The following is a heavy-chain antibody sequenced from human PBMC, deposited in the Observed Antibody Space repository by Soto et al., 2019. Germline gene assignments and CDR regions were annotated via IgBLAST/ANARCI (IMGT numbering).Heavy chain of an antibody. Sequence: RLSWGAAGVTFIGFGRHCVRQAPGKGLVWVSRMNEDGGTTYYAYSVKGRFTISRENAKNTLYLQMKSLRVEDTAVYYGASDRSGGAAVWGHGTMDPVTS. CDR2: MNEDGGTT. CDR1: GVTFIGFG. D-gene: IGHD1-26*01. J-gene: IGHJ3*01. V-gene: IGHV3-74*01. CDR3: ASDRSGGAAV.